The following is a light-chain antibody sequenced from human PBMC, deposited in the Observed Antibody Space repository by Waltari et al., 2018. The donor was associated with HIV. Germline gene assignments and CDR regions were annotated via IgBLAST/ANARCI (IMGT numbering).Light chain of an antibody. V-gene: IGLV1-51*01. CDR1: SYNIEKNN. CDR2: DNN. CDR3: GPWDSSLV. J-gene: IGLJ2*01. Sequence: QSVVTQPPSVSAAPGQRVTISCSGNSYNIEKNNVSWCQQIPGTAPKLLIYDNNKRPSGTPARFSGSKAGPSATLAITGLQTADEADYYCGPWDSSLVFGGGTKLTVL.